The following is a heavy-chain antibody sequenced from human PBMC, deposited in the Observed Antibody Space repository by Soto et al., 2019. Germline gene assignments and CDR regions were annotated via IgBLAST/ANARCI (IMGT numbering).Heavy chain of an antibody. V-gene: IGHV1-69*13. CDR3: ARELHYGSGSYYKGSYYYGMDV. D-gene: IGHD3-10*01. J-gene: IGHJ6*02. CDR1: GGTFSSYA. Sequence: SVKVSCKASGGTFSSYAISWVRQAPGQGLEWMGGIIPIFGTANYAQKFQGRVTIIADESTSTAYMELSSLRSEDTAVYYCARELHYGSGSYYKGSYYYGMDVWGQGTTVTVSS. CDR2: IIPIFGTA.